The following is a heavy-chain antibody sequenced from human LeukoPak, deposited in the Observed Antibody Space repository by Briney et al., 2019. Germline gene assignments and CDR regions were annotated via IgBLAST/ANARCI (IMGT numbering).Heavy chain of an antibody. CDR1: GGSISSYY. CDR2: IYYSGST. J-gene: IGHJ3*02. V-gene: IGHV4-59*01. CDR3: ARGIRYSYGYEGDAFDI. D-gene: IGHD5-18*01. Sequence: KPSETLSLTCTVSGGSISSYYWSWIRQPPGKGLEWIGYIYYSGSTNYNPSLKSRVTISVDTSKNQFSLKLSSVTAADTAVYYCARGIRYSYGYEGDAFDIWGQGTLVTVSS.